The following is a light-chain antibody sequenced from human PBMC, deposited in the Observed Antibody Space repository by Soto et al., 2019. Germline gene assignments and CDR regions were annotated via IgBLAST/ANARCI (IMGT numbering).Light chain of an antibody. CDR2: GAS. J-gene: IGKJ5*01. Sequence: EIVMTQSPATLSVSPGERATLSCRASQSVSSNLAWYQQKPGQAPRLLIYGASTRATGIPARFSGSGSGTDFTLTISRLKPEDFAVYYCQQYGNSPLVTFGQGTRLEIK. CDR1: QSVSSN. V-gene: IGKV3-15*01. CDR3: QQYGNSPLVT.